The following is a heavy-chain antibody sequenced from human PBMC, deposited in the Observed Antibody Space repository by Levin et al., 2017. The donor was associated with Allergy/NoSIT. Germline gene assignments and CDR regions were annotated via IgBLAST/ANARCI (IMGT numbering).Heavy chain of an antibody. CDR3: ARKLHGNSADDAFDI. Sequence: PGGSLRLSCAATGFTFRDYWMTWVRQTPGRGLEWVASIDQDGGQKYYVDSVKGRFTISRDNAKNSVDLQMNYLRDDDTAVYYCARKLHGNSADDAFDIWGHGTMVTFSS. V-gene: IGHV3-7*03. J-gene: IGHJ3*02. CDR1: GFTFRDYW. CDR2: IDQDGGQK. D-gene: IGHD5-12*01.